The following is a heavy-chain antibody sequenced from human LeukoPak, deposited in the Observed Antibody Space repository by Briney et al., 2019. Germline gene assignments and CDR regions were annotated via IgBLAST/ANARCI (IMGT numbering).Heavy chain of an antibody. CDR2: IYYSGST. V-gene: IGHV4-59*01. CDR1: GGSISSYY. D-gene: IGHD3-10*01. CDR3: ARALAITMVRGATFDY. J-gene: IGHJ4*02. Sequence: SETLSLTCTVSGGSISSYYWSWIRQPPGKGLEWIGYIYYSGSTNYNPSLKSRVTISVDTSKNRFSLKLSSVTAADTAVYYCARALAITMVRGATFDYWGQGALVTVSS.